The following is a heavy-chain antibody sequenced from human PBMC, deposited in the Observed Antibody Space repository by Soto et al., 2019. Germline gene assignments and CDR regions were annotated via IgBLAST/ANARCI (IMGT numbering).Heavy chain of an antibody. CDR3: ARIYGGNNGCDY. J-gene: IGHJ4*02. Sequence: GGSLRLSCAASGFAFSSYSMNWVRQAPGKGLEWVSSISSSSSYIYYADSVKGRFTISRDNAKNSLYLQMNSLRAEDTAVYYCARIYGGNNGCDYWGQGTLVTVS. CDR2: ISSSSSYI. V-gene: IGHV3-21*01. D-gene: IGHD4-17*01. CDR1: GFAFSSYS.